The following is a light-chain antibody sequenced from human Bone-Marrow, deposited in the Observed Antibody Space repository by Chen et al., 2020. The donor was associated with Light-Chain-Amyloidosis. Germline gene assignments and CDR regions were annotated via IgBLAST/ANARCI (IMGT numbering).Light chain of an antibody. CDR2: DDN. J-gene: IGLJ3*02. V-gene: IGLV3-10*01. CDR1: ALPDKY. Sequence: SHELTQSPSVSVSPGQTARITCSGDALPDKYDYWYQQKSGQAPVLVMYDDNKRPSGIPERFSGTSSGTVGTLTITGAPMEDEADDYCYSTDKSGSLWVFGGGTKLTVL. CDR3: YSTDKSGSLWV.